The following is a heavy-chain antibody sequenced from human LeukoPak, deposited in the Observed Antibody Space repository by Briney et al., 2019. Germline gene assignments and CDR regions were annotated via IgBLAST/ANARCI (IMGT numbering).Heavy chain of an antibody. CDR3: AFLIREPQH. D-gene: IGHD1-26*01. CDR2: PASDRGDR. Sequence: GGSLRLSCVVSGFTFSRYYMGWVRQAPGRGLEWVAMPASDRGDRNYVDPVKGRFPISRDNSKNSLYLRMSSLAAEDTAVYYCAFLIREPQHWGQGTLVTVSS. CDR1: GFTFSRYY. J-gene: IGHJ1*01. V-gene: IGHV3-7*01.